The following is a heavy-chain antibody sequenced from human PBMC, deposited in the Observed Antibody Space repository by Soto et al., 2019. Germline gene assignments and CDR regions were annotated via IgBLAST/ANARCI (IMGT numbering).Heavy chain of an antibody. V-gene: IGHV3-23*01. D-gene: IGHD4-17*01. CDR1: GFTFRNYA. CDR2: LLRSGSSA. CDR3: AKDAISGDGIWLMDS. J-gene: IGHJ5*02. Sequence: PGGSLRLSCAASGFTFRNYAMTGARQAPGKGLEWVSSLLRSGSSAYYADSVRGRFTISSDTSANSLYLQMDNLRAEDTAIYYCAKDAISGDGIWLMDSWGQGAVVTVSS.